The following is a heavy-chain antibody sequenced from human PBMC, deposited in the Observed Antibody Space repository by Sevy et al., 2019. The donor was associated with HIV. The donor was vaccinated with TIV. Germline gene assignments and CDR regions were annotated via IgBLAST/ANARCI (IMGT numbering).Heavy chain of an antibody. CDR1: GGSISSYY. V-gene: IGHV4-59*01. D-gene: IGHD3-22*01. CDR3: ARVGADGSGYYGDWFDP. CDR2: IYYSGST. J-gene: IGHJ5*02. Sequence: SETLSLTCTVSGGSISSYYWSWIRQPPGKGLEWIGYIYYSGSTNYNPSLKSRVTISVDTSKNQFSLKLSSVTAAETAVYYCARVGADGSGYYGDWFDPWGQGTLVTVSS.